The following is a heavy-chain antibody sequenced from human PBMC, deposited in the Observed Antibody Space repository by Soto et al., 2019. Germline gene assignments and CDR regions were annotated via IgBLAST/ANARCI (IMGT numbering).Heavy chain of an antibody. V-gene: IGHV4-61*01. J-gene: IGHJ6*02. D-gene: IGHD2-15*01. Sequence: SETLSLTCTVSGGSVSSGSYYWSWIRQPPGKGLEWIGYIYYSGSTNYNTSLKSRVTISVDTSKNQFSLKLSSVTAADTAVYYCARDNVVVVVAATPIYYYYGMDVWGQGTTVTVSS. CDR3: ARDNVVVVVAATPIYYYYGMDV. CDR2: IYYSGST. CDR1: GGSVSSGSYY.